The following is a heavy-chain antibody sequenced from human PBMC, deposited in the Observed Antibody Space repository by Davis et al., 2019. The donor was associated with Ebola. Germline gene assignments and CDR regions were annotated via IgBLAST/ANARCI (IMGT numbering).Heavy chain of an antibody. J-gene: IGHJ6*02. D-gene: IGHD3-22*01. CDR2: IKQDGSEK. V-gene: IGHV3-7*01. CDR1: GFTFSSYW. CDR3: ARTSGYSYGYDSPGEYYDSSGYYAPYYYYYGMDV. Sequence: PGGSLRLSCAASGFTFSSYWMSWVRQAPGKGLEWVANIKQDGSEKYYVDSVKGRFTISRDNAKNSLYLQMNSLRAEDTAVYYCARTSGYSYGYDSPGEYYDSSGYYAPYYYYYGMDVWGQGTTVTVSS.